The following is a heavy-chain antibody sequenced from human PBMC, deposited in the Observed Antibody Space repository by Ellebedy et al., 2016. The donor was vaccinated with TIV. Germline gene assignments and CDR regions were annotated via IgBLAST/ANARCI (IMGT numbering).Heavy chain of an antibody. V-gene: IGHV4-4*07. D-gene: IGHD3-16*01. CDR3: AGEMTQRGNWFDP. Sequence: MPSETLSLTCTVSGGSISSYHWSWIRQPAGKGLGWIGRIYTSGSTNYNPSLKSRVTMSVDTSKNQFSLKLSSVTAAYTAVYYCAGEMTQRGNWFDPWGQGTLVTVSS. CDR1: GGSISSYH. J-gene: IGHJ5*02. CDR2: IYTSGST.